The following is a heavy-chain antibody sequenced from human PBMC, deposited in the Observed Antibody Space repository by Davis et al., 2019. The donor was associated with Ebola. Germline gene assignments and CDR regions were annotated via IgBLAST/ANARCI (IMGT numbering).Heavy chain of an antibody. V-gene: IGHV3-48*02. CDR1: GFTFSSYS. CDR2: ISSSSTKI. CDR3: ARGYGSGPTFGY. J-gene: IGHJ4*02. D-gene: IGHD3-10*01. Sequence: GESLKISCAASGFTFSSYSMNWVRQAPGKGLEWVSYISSSSTKIYYADSVKGRFTISRDNAKNSLYLQMNSLRDEDTAVYYCARGYGSGPTFGYWGQGALVTVSS.